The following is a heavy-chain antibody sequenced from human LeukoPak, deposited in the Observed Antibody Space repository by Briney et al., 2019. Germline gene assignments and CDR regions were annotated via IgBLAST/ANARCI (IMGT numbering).Heavy chain of an antibody. CDR1: GFTFSTCL. CDR2: ISGSGGST. D-gene: IGHD2-15*01. V-gene: IGHV3-23*01. Sequence: AGGSLRLSCAASGFTFSTCLMSWVRQAPGKRMEWVSTISGSGGSTYYADSVKGRFTISRDNSKNTLFLQMSSLRADDTAVYYGANRPFVSGPACSHFEYWAGEPWSPSPQ. CDR3: ANRPFVSGPACSHFEY. J-gene: IGHJ4*02.